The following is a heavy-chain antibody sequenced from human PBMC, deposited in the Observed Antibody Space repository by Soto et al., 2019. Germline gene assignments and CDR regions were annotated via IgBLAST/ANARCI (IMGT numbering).Heavy chain of an antibody. CDR1: GYSFITYL. V-gene: IGHV5-51*01. CDR2: IYPGDSDS. Sequence: PGESLKISCTASGYSFITYLIGWVRQMPGKGLEWLGVIYPGDSDSRYSPSLQGLVTIQADKSVSTAYLQWSSLGASDTAMYYCARLVGATKSGFDYWGQGTLVTVSS. J-gene: IGHJ4*02. D-gene: IGHD1-26*01. CDR3: ARLVGATKSGFDY.